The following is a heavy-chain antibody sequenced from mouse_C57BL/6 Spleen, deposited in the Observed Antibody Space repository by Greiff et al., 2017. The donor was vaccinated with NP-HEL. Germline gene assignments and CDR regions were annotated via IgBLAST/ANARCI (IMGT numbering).Heavy chain of an antibody. Sequence: QVQLQQSGAELVRPGASVTLSCKASGYTFTDYEMHWVKQTPVHGLEWIGAIDPETGGTAYNQKFKGKAILTADKSSSTAYMELRSLTSEDSAVYYCTREWRQLRLRAWFAYWGQGTLVTVSA. CDR2: IDPETGGT. CDR3: TREWRQLRLRAWFAY. CDR1: GYTFTDYE. J-gene: IGHJ3*01. D-gene: IGHD3-2*02. V-gene: IGHV1-15*01.